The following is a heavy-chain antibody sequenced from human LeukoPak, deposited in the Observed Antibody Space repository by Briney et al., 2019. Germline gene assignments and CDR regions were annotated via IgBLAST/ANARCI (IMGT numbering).Heavy chain of an antibody. Sequence: GRSLRLSCAASGFTFSSYGMHWVRQAPGKGLEWVAVISRDGSNKHYADSVKGRFTISRDNSKNTLYLQMNSLRGEDTAVYYCAKAMYADYDSSDLWGQGTLVTVSS. CDR1: GFTFSSYG. D-gene: IGHD3-22*01. CDR2: ISRDGSNK. CDR3: AKAMYADYDSSDL. V-gene: IGHV3-30*18. J-gene: IGHJ4*02.